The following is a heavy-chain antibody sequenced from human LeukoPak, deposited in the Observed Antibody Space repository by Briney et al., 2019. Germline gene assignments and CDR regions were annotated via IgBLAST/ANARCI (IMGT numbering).Heavy chain of an antibody. CDR1: GYSFTTYW. CDR3: ARRPIAAAGTAFDY. J-gene: IGHJ4*02. CDR2: INPGDSDI. Sequence: GESLKISCQSSGYSFTTYWIAWVRQMPGKGLEWMGIINPGDSDIRFSPSFQGQVIISADKSIGTAYLQWSSLKASDTAMYYCARRPIAAAGTAFDYWGQGTLVTVSS. D-gene: IGHD6-13*01. V-gene: IGHV5-51*01.